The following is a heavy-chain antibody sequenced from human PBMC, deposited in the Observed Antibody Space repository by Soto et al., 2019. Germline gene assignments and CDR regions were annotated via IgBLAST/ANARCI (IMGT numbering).Heavy chain of an antibody. CDR2: IIPIFGTA. D-gene: IGHD3-16*02. J-gene: IGHJ4*02. CDR1: GGTFSSYA. Sequence: SVKVSCKASGGTFSSYAISWVRQAPGQGLEWMGGIIPIFGTANCAQKFQGRVTITADESTSTAYMELSSLRSEDTAVYYCAISLTLTHPIDYWGQGTLVTVS. V-gene: IGHV1-69*13. CDR3: AISLTLTHPIDY.